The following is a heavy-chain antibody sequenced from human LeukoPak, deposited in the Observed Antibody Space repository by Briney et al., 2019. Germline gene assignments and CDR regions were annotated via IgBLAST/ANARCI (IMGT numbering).Heavy chain of an antibody. D-gene: IGHD6-13*01. V-gene: IGHV3-21*01. CDR3: ARAYSSSWYPVDY. Sequence: GGSLRLSCSASGFTFSSYSMNWVRQAPGKGLEWVSSISSSSSYIYYADSVKGRFTISRDNAKNSLYLQMNSLRAEDTAVYYCARAYSSSWYPVDYWGQGTLVTVSS. J-gene: IGHJ4*02. CDR1: GFTFSSYS. CDR2: ISSSSSYI.